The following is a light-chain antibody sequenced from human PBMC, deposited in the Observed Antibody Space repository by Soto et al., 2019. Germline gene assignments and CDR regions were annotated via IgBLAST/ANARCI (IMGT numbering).Light chain of an antibody. V-gene: IGLV1-40*01. Sequence: QSVLTQPPSVSGAPGQRVTVSCTGSSSNIGAGYDVHWYQQLPATAPKLLIYGDINRPSGVPDRFSGSKSGSSASLAITGLQAEDEADYYCQSYDSSLSGYVFDGGTKLTVL. CDR3: QSYDSSLSGYV. CDR1: SSNIGAGYD. CDR2: GDI. J-gene: IGLJ3*02.